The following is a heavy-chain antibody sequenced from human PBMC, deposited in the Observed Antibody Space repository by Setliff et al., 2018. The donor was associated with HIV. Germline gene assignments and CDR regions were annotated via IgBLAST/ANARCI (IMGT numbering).Heavy chain of an antibody. CDR2: IDADNGNT. CDR3: VRVTADRTNYYYYMDV. Sequence: ASVKVSCKASGYTLTSYAITWVRQAPGQGLEWVGWIDADNGNTNYAQKFRGGVTMTTDTSTNTAYMEVRSLTSDDTAVYYCVRVTADRTNYYYYMDVWDKGTTVTVSS. D-gene: IGHD4-17*01. CDR1: GYTLTSYA. J-gene: IGHJ6*03. V-gene: IGHV1-18*01.